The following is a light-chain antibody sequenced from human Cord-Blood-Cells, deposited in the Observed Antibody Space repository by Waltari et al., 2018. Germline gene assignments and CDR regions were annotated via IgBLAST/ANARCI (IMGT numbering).Light chain of an antibody. J-gene: IGLJ3*02. CDR2: QDS. CDR3: QAWNSSTEL. Sequence: SYELTPPPSVSVSPGQTASITCAGVKLGDKYACWYQQKPGQSPVLVIYQDSKRPSGIPERFPGSNSGNTAPLTISGTQAMDEADYCCQAWNSSTELFGGGTKLTVL. CDR1: KLGDKY. V-gene: IGLV3-1*01.